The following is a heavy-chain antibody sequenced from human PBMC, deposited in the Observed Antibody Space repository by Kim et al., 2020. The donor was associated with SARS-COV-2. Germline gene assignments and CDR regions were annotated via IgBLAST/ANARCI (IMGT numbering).Heavy chain of an antibody. CDR3: ARQRNREGVPYYDFWSGYWHDAFDI. CDR2: INPSGGST. J-gene: IGHJ3*02. Sequence: ASVKVSCKASGYTFTSYYMHWVRQAPGQGLEWMGIINPSGGSTSYAQKFQGRVTMTRDTSTSTVYMELSSLRSEDTAVYYCARQRNREGVPYYDFWSGYWHDAFDIWGQGTMVTVSS. CDR1: GYTFTSYY. V-gene: IGHV1-46*01. D-gene: IGHD3-3*01.